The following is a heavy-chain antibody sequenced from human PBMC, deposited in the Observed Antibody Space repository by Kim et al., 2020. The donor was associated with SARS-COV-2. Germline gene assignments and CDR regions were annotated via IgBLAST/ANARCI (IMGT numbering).Heavy chain of an antibody. CDR3: ARGYSSSWYWAFDI. J-gene: IGHJ3*02. Sequence: GSGKGRFTISRENAKNSLYLQMNSLRAGDTAVYYCARGYSSSWYWAFDIWGQGTMVTVSS. V-gene: IGHV3-13*01. D-gene: IGHD6-13*01.